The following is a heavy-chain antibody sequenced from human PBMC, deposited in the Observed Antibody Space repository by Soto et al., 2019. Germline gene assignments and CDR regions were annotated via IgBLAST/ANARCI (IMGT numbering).Heavy chain of an antibody. D-gene: IGHD3-3*01. J-gene: IGHJ4*02. Sequence: GGSLRLSCAASGFTFSSYSMNWVRQAPGKGLEWVSYISSSSSTIYYADSVKGRFTISRDNAKNSLYLQMNSLRAEDTAVYYCARATSYYDFWSGIYFDYWGQGTLVTVSS. CDR1: GFTFSSYS. CDR2: ISSSSSTI. CDR3: ARATSYYDFWSGIYFDY. V-gene: IGHV3-48*01.